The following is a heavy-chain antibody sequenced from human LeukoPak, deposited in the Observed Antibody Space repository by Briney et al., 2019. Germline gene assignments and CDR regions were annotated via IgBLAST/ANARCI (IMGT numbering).Heavy chain of an antibody. J-gene: IGHJ4*02. Sequence: GGTLRLSCAASGFTFSSYGMSWVRQAPGKGLEWVSAISGSGGSTYYADSVKGRFTISRDNSKNTLYLQMNSLRAEDTAVYYCAKGSDSSAWTLFDYWGQGTLVTVSS. D-gene: IGHD6-25*01. V-gene: IGHV3-23*01. CDR2: ISGSGGST. CDR1: GFTFSSYG. CDR3: AKGSDSSAWTLFDY.